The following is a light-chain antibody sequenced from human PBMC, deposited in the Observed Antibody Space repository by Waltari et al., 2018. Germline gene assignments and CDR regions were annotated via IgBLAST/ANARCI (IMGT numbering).Light chain of an antibody. CDR2: GNS. CDR3: QSYDSSLSGSL. Sequence: QSVLTQPPSVSGAPGQRVTISCTGSSSNIGAGSDVQWSQQLPGTAPKLVIYGNSNRPSGVPDRFSGSKSGTSASLAITGLQAEDEADYYCQSYDSSLSGSLFGGGTKLTVL. J-gene: IGLJ2*01. V-gene: IGLV1-40*01. CDR1: SSNIGAGSD.